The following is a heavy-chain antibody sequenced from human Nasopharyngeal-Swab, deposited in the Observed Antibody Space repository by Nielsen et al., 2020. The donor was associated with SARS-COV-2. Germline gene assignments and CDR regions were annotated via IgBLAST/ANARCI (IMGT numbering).Heavy chain of an antibody. D-gene: IGHD3-10*01. V-gene: IGHV3-74*01. CDR3: ARDYRTYYYGSGYYYYYGMDV. J-gene: IGHJ6*02. CDR1: GFTFSSYW. CDR2: INSDGSST. Sequence: LSLTCAASGFTFSSYWMHWVRQAPGKGLVWVSRINSDGSSTSYADSVKGRFTISRDNAKNTLYLQMNSLRAEDTAVYYCARDYRTYYYGSGYYYYYGMDVWGQGTTVTVSS.